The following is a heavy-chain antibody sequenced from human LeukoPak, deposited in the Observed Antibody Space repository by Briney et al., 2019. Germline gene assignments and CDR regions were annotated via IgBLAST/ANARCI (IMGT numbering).Heavy chain of an antibody. Sequence: GESLKVSCKGSGYSFTSYWIGWVRQMPGKGLEWMGIIYPGDSDTRYSPSFQGQVTISADKSISTAYLQWSSLKASDTAMYYCASAIVGATQGFYYWGQGTLVTVSS. CDR2: IYPGDSDT. J-gene: IGHJ4*02. CDR3: ASAIVGATQGFYY. D-gene: IGHD1-26*01. CDR1: GYSFTSYW. V-gene: IGHV5-51*01.